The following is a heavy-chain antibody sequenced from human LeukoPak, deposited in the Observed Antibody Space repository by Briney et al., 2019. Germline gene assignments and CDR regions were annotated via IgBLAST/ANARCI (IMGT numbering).Heavy chain of an antibody. V-gene: IGHV1-2*02. CDR1: GYTFTGYY. J-gene: IGHJ4*02. Sequence: ASVTVSCKASGYTFTGYYMHWVRQPPGQGLEWMGWINPNSGGTNYAHKFQGRVTMTRDTSISTVHMELSRRRSDDVAVYYCARHSSGWDIDYWGQGTLVTVSS. CDR2: INPNSGGT. D-gene: IGHD6-19*01. CDR3: ARHSSGWDIDY.